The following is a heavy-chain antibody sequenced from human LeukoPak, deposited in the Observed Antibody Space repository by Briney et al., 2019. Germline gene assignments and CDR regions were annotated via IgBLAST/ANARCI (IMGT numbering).Heavy chain of an antibody. Sequence: GGSLRLSCAASGLTFSSYAMSWVRQAPGKGLEWVSAISGSGGSTYYADSVKGRFTISRDNSKNTLYLQMNSLRAEDTAVYYCAKGGYGSGSYYNVFSHYWGQGTLVTVSS. CDR2: ISGSGGST. J-gene: IGHJ4*02. V-gene: IGHV3-23*01. CDR1: GLTFSSYA. D-gene: IGHD3-10*01. CDR3: AKGGYGSGSYYNVFSHY.